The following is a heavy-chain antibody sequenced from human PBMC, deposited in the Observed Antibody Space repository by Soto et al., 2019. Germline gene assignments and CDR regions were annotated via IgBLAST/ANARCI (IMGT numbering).Heavy chain of an antibody. CDR2: INHSGST. CDR1: GGSFSGYY. CDR3: ARGEVDTAIWSFGDSSSYPYYYGMDV. V-gene: IGHV4-34*01. D-gene: IGHD5-18*01. J-gene: IGHJ6*02. Sequence: SETQSLTCAVYGGSFSGYYWSWIRQPPGKGLEWIGEINHSGSTNYNPSLKSRVTISVDTSKNQFSLKLSSVTAADTAVYYCARGEVDTAIWSFGDSSSYPYYYGMDVWGQGTTVTVSS.